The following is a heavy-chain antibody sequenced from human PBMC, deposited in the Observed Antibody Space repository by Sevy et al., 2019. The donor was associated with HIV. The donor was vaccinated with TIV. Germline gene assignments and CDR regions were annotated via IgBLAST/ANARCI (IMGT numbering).Heavy chain of an antibody. V-gene: IGHV1-2*06. CDR3: EVTADIWGV. Sequence: ASVKVSCKTSGYTFTAFYMHWVRQAPGQGLEWVGRINTYSGGTHYAQKFQGRVTMTRDTSTSQANMELNGLMSDDTAVYYCEVTADIWGVWGQGTTVTVSS. J-gene: IGHJ6*02. CDR2: INTYSGGT. D-gene: IGHD5-18*01. CDR1: GYTFTAFY.